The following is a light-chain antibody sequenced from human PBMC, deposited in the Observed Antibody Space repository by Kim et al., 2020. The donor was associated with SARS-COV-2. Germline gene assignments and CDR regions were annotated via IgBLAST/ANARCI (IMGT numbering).Light chain of an antibody. CDR1: QDISDS. V-gene: IGKV1-33*01. CDR3: QHYENLPLT. J-gene: IGKJ4*01. Sequence: SGSVGDRVSITCQASQDISDSLNWYQQRPGKAPKLLVFDASILQTGVPSRFSGSGSGTDFTLTISGLQPEDIGTYYCQHYENLPLTFGGGTKVEI. CDR2: DAS.